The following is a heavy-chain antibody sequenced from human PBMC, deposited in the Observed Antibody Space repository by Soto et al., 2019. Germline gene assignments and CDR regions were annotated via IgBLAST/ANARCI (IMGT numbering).Heavy chain of an antibody. J-gene: IGHJ4*02. CDR1: GITFRSYA. V-gene: IGHV3-23*01. D-gene: IGHD2-8*01. CDR3: AEDQGNGRIYFGS. CDR2: LSDNGATT. Sequence: GGSLRLSCTAAGITFRSYAMSWVRHAPGKRLQWVSALSDNGATTYYADSVKCRFTLSRDNFKDTLYLQMNSLRNEDTAVYYGAEDQGNGRIYFGSWGLGTLFTVRS.